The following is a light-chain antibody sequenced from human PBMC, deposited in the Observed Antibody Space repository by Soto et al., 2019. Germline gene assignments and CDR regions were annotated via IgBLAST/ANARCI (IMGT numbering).Light chain of an antibody. CDR2: EVS. CDR1: SSDVGGYNY. Sequence: QSALTQPASVSGSPGQSITISCTGTSSDVGGYNYVSWYQQHPGKAPKLMIYEVSNRPSGVSNRFSGSKSGNTASLTISGLQAEHEADYYCSSYTSSSTHWVFGGGTKVTVL. V-gene: IGLV2-14*01. J-gene: IGLJ3*02. CDR3: SSYTSSSTHWV.